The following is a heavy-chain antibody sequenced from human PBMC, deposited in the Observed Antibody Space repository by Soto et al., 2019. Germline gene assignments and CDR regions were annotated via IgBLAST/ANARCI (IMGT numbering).Heavy chain of an antibody. Sequence: QVQLQQWGAGLLKPSETLSLTCAVYGGSFSGYYWSWIRQPPGKGLEWIGEINHSGSTNYNPSLKSRVTISVDTYKNQFSLKLSAVTAADTAVYYCARGEITARARHWFDPWGQGTLVTVSS. V-gene: IGHV4-34*01. CDR1: GGSFSGYY. D-gene: IGHD6-6*01. J-gene: IGHJ5*02. CDR3: ARGEITARARHWFDP. CDR2: INHSGST.